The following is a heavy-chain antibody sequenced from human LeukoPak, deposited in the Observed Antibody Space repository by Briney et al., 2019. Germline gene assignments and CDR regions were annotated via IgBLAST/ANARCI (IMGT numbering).Heavy chain of an antibody. Sequence: SETLSLTCAVSGDSIRSDSWWIWVRQAPGKGLEWIGETYHDGRRTYNPSLKSRVSISLDESENQFSLELTSVTAADTAVYFCARERGHLMEVDVWGQGTTVTVSS. CDR2: TYHDGRR. J-gene: IGHJ6*02. V-gene: IGHV4-4*02. CDR3: ARERGHLMEVDV. D-gene: IGHD3-16*01. CDR1: GDSIRSDSW.